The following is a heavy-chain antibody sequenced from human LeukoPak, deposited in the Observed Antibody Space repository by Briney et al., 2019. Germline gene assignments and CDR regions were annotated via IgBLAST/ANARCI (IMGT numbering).Heavy chain of an antibody. Sequence: GGSLRLSCAASGFTFSSYGMHWVRQAPGKGLEWVAVISYDGSNKYYADSVKGRFTISRDSSKNTLFLHMNTLRAEDTAIYYCAKDRTVGASYWYSDLWGRGTLVTVSS. J-gene: IGHJ2*01. CDR2: ISYDGSNK. CDR3: AKDRTVGASYWYSDL. V-gene: IGHV3-30*18. CDR1: GFTFSSYG. D-gene: IGHD1-26*01.